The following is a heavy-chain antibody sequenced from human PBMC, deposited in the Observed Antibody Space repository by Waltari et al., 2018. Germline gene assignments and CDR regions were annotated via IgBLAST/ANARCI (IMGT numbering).Heavy chain of an antibody. D-gene: IGHD6-13*01. CDR3: ARGGTAAGRDHYFDY. J-gene: IGHJ4*02. CDR1: GGSFSGYY. Sequence: QVQLQQWGAGLLKPSETLSLTCAVYGGSFSGYYWSWIRQPPGKGLEWIGEINHSGSTNDNPSLKGRVTRSVDPSKNQFSLKLSSVTAADTAVYYCARGGTAAGRDHYFDYWGQGTLVTVSS. CDR2: INHSGST. V-gene: IGHV4-34*01.